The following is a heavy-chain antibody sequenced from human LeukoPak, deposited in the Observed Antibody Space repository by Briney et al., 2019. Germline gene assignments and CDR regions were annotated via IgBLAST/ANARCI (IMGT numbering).Heavy chain of an antibody. V-gene: IGHV1-2*02. CDR2: INPNSGGT. J-gene: IGHJ3*02. Sequence: GASVKVSCKASGYTFTGYYMHWVRQAPGQELEWMGWINPNSGGTNYAQKFQGRVTMTRDTSISTAYMELSRLRSDDTAVYYCARDRGQMDLDAFDIWGQGTMVTVSS. CDR1: GYTFTGYY. CDR3: ARDRGQMDLDAFDI. D-gene: IGHD3-10*01.